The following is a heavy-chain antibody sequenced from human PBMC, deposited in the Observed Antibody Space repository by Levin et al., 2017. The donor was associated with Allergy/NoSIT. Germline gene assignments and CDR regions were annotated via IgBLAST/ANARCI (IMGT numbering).Heavy chain of an antibody. CDR2: ISAYNGNT. V-gene: IGHV1-18*01. J-gene: IGHJ6*02. Sequence: GGSLRLSCKASGYTFTSYGISWVRQAPGQGLEWMGWISAYNGNTNYAQKLQGRVTMTTDTSTSTAYMELRSLRSDDTAVYYCARDLRRTAYYYYGMDVWGQGTTVTVSS. CDR3: ARDLRRTAYYYYGMDV. CDR1: GYTFTSYG. D-gene: IGHD1-1*01.